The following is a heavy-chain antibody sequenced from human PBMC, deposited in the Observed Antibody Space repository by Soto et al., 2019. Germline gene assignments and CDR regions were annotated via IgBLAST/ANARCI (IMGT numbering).Heavy chain of an antibody. D-gene: IGHD3-22*01. CDR1: GYTFTSYG. V-gene: IGHV3-23*01. CDR3: AKSPGMYYYDSSGYYHYDY. Sequence: SCKASGYTFTSYGISWVRQAPGKGLEWVSAISGSGVSTYYADSVKGRFTISRDNSKSTLYLQMNSLRAEDTAVYYCAKSPGMYYYDSSGYYHYDYWGQGTLVTVSS. J-gene: IGHJ4*02. CDR2: ISGSGVST.